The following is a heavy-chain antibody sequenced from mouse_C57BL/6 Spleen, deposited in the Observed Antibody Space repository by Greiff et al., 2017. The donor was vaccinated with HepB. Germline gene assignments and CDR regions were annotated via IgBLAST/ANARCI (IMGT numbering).Heavy chain of an antibody. CDR3: ARRSTTVVATRWYFDV. D-gene: IGHD1-1*01. CDR2: IHPNSGST. Sequence: VQLQQPGAELVKPGASVKLSCKASGYTFTSYWMHWVKQRPGQGLEWIGMIHPNSGSTNYNEKFKSKATLTVDKSSSTAYMQLSSLTSEDSAVYYCARRSTTVVATRWYFDVWGTGTTVTVAS. J-gene: IGHJ1*03. V-gene: IGHV1-64*01. CDR1: GYTFTSYW.